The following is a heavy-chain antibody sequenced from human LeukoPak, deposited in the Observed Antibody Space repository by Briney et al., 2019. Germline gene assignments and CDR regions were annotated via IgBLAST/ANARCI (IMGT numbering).Heavy chain of an antibody. V-gene: IGHV4-34*01. Sequence: SETLSLTCAVYGESLNSYYWGWVRLPPGEGLEWIGEIYESGTTEYNPSLKSRVTISMVPSKQQFSLSLSSVTAADTAVYYCARGAWATRLGSWGLGTPVIVSS. J-gene: IGHJ4*02. CDR3: ARGAWATRLGS. D-gene: IGHD2-15*01. CDR1: GESLNSYY. CDR2: IYESGTT.